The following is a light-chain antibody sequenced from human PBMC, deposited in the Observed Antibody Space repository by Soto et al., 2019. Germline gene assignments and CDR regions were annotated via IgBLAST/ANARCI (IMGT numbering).Light chain of an antibody. Sequence: QSALTQPASVSGSPGQSITLLCTGTSSDFGIYNSVSWYQQHPGKAPKLMIHDVTNRPSGVSSRFSGSRSGNTASLTISGLQAEYEADYYCSSFTSSSSYVFGPGTQLTVL. CDR2: DVT. J-gene: IGLJ1*01. V-gene: IGLV2-14*01. CDR1: SSDFGIYNS. CDR3: SSFTSSSSYV.